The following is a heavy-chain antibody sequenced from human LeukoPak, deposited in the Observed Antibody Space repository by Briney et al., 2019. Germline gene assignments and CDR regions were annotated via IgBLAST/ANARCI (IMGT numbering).Heavy chain of an antibody. CDR3: ASMARGYSLGDDI. CDR2: IYYSGST. Sequence: PSQTLSLTCTVSGGSISSGGYYWSWIRQHPGKGLEWIGYIYYSGSTYYNPSLKSRVTISVDTSKNQFSLKLSSVTAADTAVYYCASMARGYSLGDDIWGQGTMVTVSS. D-gene: IGHD4-23*01. J-gene: IGHJ3*02. V-gene: IGHV4-31*03. CDR1: GGSISSGGYY.